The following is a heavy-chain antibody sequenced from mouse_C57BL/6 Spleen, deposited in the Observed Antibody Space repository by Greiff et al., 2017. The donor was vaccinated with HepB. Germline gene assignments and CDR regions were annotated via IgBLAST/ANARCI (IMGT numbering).Heavy chain of an antibody. V-gene: IGHV14-1*01. CDR2: IDPEDGDT. D-gene: IGHD2-5*01. Sequence: VQLQQSGAELVRPGASVKLSCTASGFNIKDYYMHWVKQRPEQGLEWIGRIDPEDGDTEYAPKFQGKDTMTADTSSNTAYLQLSSLTSEDTAVYYCTTSAYYSNYGYWGQGTTLTVSS. CDR1: GFNIKDYY. CDR3: TTSAYYSNYGY. J-gene: IGHJ2*01.